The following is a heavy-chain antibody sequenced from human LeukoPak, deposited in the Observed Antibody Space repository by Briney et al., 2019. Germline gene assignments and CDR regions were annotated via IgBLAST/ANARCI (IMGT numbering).Heavy chain of an antibody. D-gene: IGHD3-22*01. V-gene: IGHV3-11*01. Sequence: GGSLRLSCAASGVTFSDYYMSWIRQAPGKGLEWVSYISSSGSTIYYADSVKGRFTISRDNAKNSLYLQMSSLRSEDTAVYYCAPLQYYDSSDSMGYWGQGTLVTVSS. CDR2: ISSSGSTI. J-gene: IGHJ4*02. CDR1: GVTFSDYY. CDR3: APLQYYDSSDSMGY.